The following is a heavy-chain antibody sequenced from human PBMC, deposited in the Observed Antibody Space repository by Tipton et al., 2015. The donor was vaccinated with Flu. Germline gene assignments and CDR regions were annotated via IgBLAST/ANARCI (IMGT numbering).Heavy chain of an antibody. V-gene: IGHV1-46*01. Sequence: QLMQSGAEVKKPGASVKVSCKASGYSFTNYFMHWVRQAPGQGPEWMGQTNPSGDHSIYAQNFRGRVTMTKDTSTRTAYMELRGLTSEDTALYYCARDSGTYSPDYWGQGTLVTVSS. CDR2: TNPSGDHS. J-gene: IGHJ4*02. CDR1: GYSFTNYF. D-gene: IGHD1-26*01. CDR3: ARDSGTYSPDY.